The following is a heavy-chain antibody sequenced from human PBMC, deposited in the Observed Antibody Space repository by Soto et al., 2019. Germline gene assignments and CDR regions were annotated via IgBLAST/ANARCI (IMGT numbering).Heavy chain of an antibody. CDR1: GISFSSYS. CDR2: ISSTSNTI. D-gene: IGHD5-12*01. V-gene: IGHV3-48*02. Sequence: GSLRLSCAASGISFSSYSMNWVRQAPGKGLEWVSYISSTSNTIYYADSVKGRFTISRDNAKNSLCLQMNSLRDEDTAVYYCARAKYSEDYIYYYYGMDVWGQGTTVTAP. J-gene: IGHJ6*02. CDR3: ARAKYSEDYIYYYYGMDV.